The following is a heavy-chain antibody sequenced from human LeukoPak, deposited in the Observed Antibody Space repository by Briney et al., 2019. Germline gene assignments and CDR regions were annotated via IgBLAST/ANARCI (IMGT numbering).Heavy chain of an antibody. CDR2: INPNSGGT. J-gene: IGHJ4*02. CDR3: ARRLWGEYYFDY. D-gene: IGHD3-16*01. CDR1: GYTFTSYD. Sequence: GASVKVSCKASGYTFTSYDINWVRQATGQGLEWMGWINPNSGGTNYAQKFQGRVTMTRDTSISTAYMELSRLRSDDTAVYYCARRLWGEYYFDYWGQGTLVTVSS. V-gene: IGHV1-2*02.